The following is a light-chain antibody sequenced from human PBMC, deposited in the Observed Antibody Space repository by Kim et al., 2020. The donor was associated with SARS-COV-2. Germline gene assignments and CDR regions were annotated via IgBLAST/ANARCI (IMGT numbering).Light chain of an antibody. J-gene: IGKJ2*01. CDR1: QSVSGN. V-gene: IGKV3-15*01. CDR2: DAS. CDR3: HHYNNWPPET. Sequence: IVMTQSPATLSVSPGERATLSCRASQSVSGNLAWYQQKPGQAPRLLIYDASTRATGIPARFSGSGSGTDFTLTISTLQSEDFAVYYCHHYNNWPPETFGQGTKLEI.